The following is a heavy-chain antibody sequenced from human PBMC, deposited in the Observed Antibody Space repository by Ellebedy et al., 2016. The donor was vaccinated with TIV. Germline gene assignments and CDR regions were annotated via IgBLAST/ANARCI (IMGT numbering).Heavy chain of an antibody. Sequence: GESLKISCAASGFTFSSYWMHWVRQAPGKGLEWVSAISGSGGRTYYADSVKGQFSISRDHSKNTLYLQMNSLRAEDTAVYYCAKSSSSWYDYYGMDVWGQGTTVTVSS. CDR3: AKSSSSWYDYYGMDV. CDR2: ISGSGGRT. V-gene: IGHV3-23*01. D-gene: IGHD6-13*01. CDR1: GFTFSSYW. J-gene: IGHJ6*02.